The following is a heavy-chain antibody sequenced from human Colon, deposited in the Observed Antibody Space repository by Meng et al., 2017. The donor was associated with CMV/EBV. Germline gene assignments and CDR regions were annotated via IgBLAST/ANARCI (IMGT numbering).Heavy chain of an antibody. Sequence: QITLKESGPTLVKPNPTLTLTCTFSGFSLSTIGMGVGWIRQPPGKALEWLGVIYWDDDKRYSPSLKSRLTITKDTSKNQVVLTMTNLDPLDTATYYCAHRPYGSGSYFFDYWGQGTLVTVSS. V-gene: IGHV2-5*02. CDR3: AHRPYGSGSYFFDY. CDR2: IYWDDDK. J-gene: IGHJ4*02. D-gene: IGHD3-10*01. CDR1: GFSLSTIGMG.